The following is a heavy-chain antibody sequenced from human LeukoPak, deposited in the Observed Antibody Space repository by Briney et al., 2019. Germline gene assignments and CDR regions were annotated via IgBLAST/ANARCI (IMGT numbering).Heavy chain of an antibody. J-gene: IGHJ3*02. D-gene: IGHD2-2*01. CDR1: GFTFSSYA. CDR3: ASQPSRVSI. CDR2: ISYDGSNK. V-gene: IGHV3-30-3*01. Sequence: GGSLRLSCSASGFTFSSYAMHWVRQAPGKGLEWVAVISYDGSNKYYADSVKGRFTISRDNSKNTLYLQMNSLRAEDTAVYYCASQPSRVSIWGQGTMVTVSS.